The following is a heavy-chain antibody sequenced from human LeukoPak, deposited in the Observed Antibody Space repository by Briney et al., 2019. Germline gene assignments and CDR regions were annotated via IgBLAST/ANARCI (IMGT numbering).Heavy chain of an antibody. CDR3: ARDLEGGVSSGYYFDY. J-gene: IGHJ4*02. V-gene: IGHV1-18*01. Sequence: ASVTVSCKASGYTFTSYGVSWVRQAPGQGLEWMGWISAYNGNTNYAQKLQGRVTMTTDTSTSTAYMELRSLRSDDTAVYYCARDLEGGVSSGYYFDYWGQGTLVTVSS. D-gene: IGHD3-22*01. CDR1: GYTFTSYG. CDR2: ISAYNGNT.